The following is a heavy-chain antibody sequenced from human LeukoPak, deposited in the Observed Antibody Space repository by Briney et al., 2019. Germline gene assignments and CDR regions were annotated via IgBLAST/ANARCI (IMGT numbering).Heavy chain of an antibody. D-gene: IGHD3-22*01. V-gene: IGHV3-48*02. CDR1: GFTFSSYA. CDR2: ISSSSSTI. CDR3: ARDNLGGDYDSSGFYH. J-gene: IGHJ4*02. Sequence: GGSLRLSCAASGFTFSSYAMHWVRQAPGKGLEWVSYISSSSSTIYYADSVKGRFTISRDNAKNSLYLQMNSLRDEDTAEYYCARDNLGGDYDSSGFYHWGQGILVTVSS.